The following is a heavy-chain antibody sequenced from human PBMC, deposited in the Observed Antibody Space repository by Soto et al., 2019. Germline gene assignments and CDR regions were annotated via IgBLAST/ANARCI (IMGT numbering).Heavy chain of an antibody. Sequence: QVQLVQSGAEVKKPGSSVKVSCKASGGTFSSYTISWVRQAPGQGLEWMGRIIPILGIANYAQKFQGRVTIHADKSTSTAYRALSSLRSEDTAVYYCARPPGSSKYGMDVWGQGTTVTVSS. V-gene: IGHV1-69*02. CDR3: ARPPGSSKYGMDV. CDR1: GGTFSSYT. CDR2: IIPILGIA. D-gene: IGHD6-6*01. J-gene: IGHJ6*02.